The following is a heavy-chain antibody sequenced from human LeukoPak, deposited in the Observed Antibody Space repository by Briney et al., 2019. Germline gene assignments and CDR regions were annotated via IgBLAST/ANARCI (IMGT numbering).Heavy chain of an antibody. CDR1: GGSISSSSYY. V-gene: IGHV4-39*01. CDR2: IYYSGST. Sequence: SETLSLTCTVSGGSISSSSYYWGWIRQPPGKGLEWIGSIYYSGSTYYNPSLKSRVTISVDTSKNQFSLKLSSVTAADTAVYYCARGPTYQPIDSWGQGTLVTVSS. D-gene: IGHD2-2*01. J-gene: IGHJ4*02. CDR3: ARGPTYQPIDS.